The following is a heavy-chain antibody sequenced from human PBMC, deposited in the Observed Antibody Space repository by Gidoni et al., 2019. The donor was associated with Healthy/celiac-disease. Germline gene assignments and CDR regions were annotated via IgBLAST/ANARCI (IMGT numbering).Heavy chain of an antibody. Sequence: QVQLVESGGGVVQPGRSLRLSGAASGFPFSSYAMHWVRQAPGKALEWVAVISYDGSNKYYADSVKGRFTISRDNSKNTLYLQMNSLRAEDTAVYYCARLGRYSGSYRPNDYWGQGTLVTVSS. CDR2: ISYDGSNK. CDR1: GFPFSSYA. V-gene: IGHV3-30-3*01. CDR3: ARLGRYSGSYRPNDY. J-gene: IGHJ4*02. D-gene: IGHD1-26*01.